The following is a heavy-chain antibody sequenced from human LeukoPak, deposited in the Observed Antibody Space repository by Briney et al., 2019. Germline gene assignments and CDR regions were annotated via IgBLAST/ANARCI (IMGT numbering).Heavy chain of an antibody. CDR1: GGSISSYY. CDR3: ARGRRYCSSTSCYLWWFDP. CDR2: IYYSGST. V-gene: IGHV4-59*01. J-gene: IGHJ5*02. D-gene: IGHD2-2*01. Sequence: SETLSLTCTVSGGSISSYYWSWIRQPPGKGLEWIGYIYYSGSTNYNPSLKSRVTISVDTSKNQFSLKLSSVTAVDTAVYYCARGRRYCSSTSCYLWWFDPWGQGALVTVSS.